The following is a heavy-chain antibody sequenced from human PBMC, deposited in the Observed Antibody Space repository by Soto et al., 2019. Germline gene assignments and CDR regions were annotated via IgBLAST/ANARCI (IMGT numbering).Heavy chain of an antibody. CDR2: ITNSGVPM. CDR1: GFTFSDYY. J-gene: IGHJ6*02. D-gene: IGHD3-10*01. V-gene: IGHV3-11*01. Sequence: GGSLRLSCAACGFTFSDYYISWIRQAPWKGLEYISLITNSGVPMYYADSVKGRFTISRDNAKNSLFLQMNSLRAEDTAVYYCARNGVNRGMDVFGQGTTVTFCS. CDR3: ARNGVNRGMDV.